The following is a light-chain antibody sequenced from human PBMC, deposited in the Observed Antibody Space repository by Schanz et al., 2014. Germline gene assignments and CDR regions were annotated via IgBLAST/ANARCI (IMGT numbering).Light chain of an antibody. CDR3: CSYAGTSTFAYV. J-gene: IGLJ1*01. Sequence: QSALTQPPSASGAPGQSVTISCTGTSSDVGGHDYVSWYQHHPGKAPKVMIYQVTKRPSGVPDRFSGSKSGNTASLTISGLQAEDGADYYCCSYAGTSTFAYVFGTGTKLTVL. V-gene: IGLV2-8*01. CDR1: SSDVGGHDY. CDR2: QVT.